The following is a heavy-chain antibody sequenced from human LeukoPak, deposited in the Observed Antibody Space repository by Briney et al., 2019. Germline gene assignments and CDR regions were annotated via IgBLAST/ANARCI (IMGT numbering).Heavy chain of an antibody. CDR1: GFTFSSYS. Sequence: QPGGSLRLSCAASGFTFSSYSMNWVRQAPGKGLEWVSYISSSSSTIYYADSVKGRFTISRDNAKNSLYLQMSSLRGEDTAVYYCAREGITIFGVVTMCFDYWGQGTLVTVSS. CDR2: ISSSSSTI. CDR3: AREGITIFGVVTMCFDY. V-gene: IGHV3-48*01. D-gene: IGHD3-3*01. J-gene: IGHJ4*02.